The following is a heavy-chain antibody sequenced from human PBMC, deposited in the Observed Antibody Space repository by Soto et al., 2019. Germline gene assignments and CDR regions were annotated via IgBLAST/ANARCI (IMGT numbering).Heavy chain of an antibody. CDR3: AREKQWLVQNTYYYYGMDV. D-gene: IGHD6-19*01. V-gene: IGHV3-13*01. J-gene: IGHJ6*02. CDR1: GFTFSSYD. Sequence: GGSLRLSCAASGFTFSSYDMHWVRQATGKGLEWVSAIGTAGDTYYPGSVKGRFTISRENAKNSLYLQMNSLRAEDTAVYYCAREKQWLVQNTYYYYGMDVWGQGTTVTVSS. CDR2: IGTAGDT.